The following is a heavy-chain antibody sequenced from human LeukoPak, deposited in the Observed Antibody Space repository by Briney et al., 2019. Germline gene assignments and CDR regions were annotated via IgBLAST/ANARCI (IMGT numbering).Heavy chain of an antibody. V-gene: IGHV1-46*01. CDR3: ARDVGSSSWYFDY. J-gene: IGHJ4*02. CDR2: INPSGGST. CDR1: GYTFTSYY. D-gene: IGHD6-13*01. Sequence: ASAKVSCKASGYTFTSYYMYWVRQAPGQGLEWMGMINPSGGSTTYAQKFQGRVTMTRDTSTSTVYMELSSLRSEDTAVYYCARDVGSSSWYFDYWGQGTLVTVSS.